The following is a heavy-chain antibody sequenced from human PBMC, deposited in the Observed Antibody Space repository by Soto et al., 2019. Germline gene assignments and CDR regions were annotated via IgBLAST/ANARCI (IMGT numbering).Heavy chain of an antibody. Sequence: ASGKVSCKASGYTFTSYDINWVRQATGQGLEWMGWMNPNSGNTGYAQKFQGRVTMTRNTSISTAYMELSSLRSEDTAVYYCARGLELVVPAALHYWGQGTLVTVSS. D-gene: IGHD2-2*01. J-gene: IGHJ4*02. CDR1: GYTFTSYD. CDR3: ARGLELVVPAALHY. V-gene: IGHV1-8*01. CDR2: MNPNSGNT.